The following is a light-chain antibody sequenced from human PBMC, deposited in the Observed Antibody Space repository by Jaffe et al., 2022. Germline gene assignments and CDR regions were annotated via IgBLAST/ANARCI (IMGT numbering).Light chain of an antibody. V-gene: IGLV2-23*01. J-gene: IGLJ2*01. CDR3: CSYAGNDRLL. CDR1: SGDIGSRNP. Sequence: QSALTQPASVSGSPGQSITISCTGTSGDIGSRNPVSWYQQYPGKAPKLIIYEGDKRPSGVSNRFSGSKSANVASLTISGLQAEDEADYYCCSYAGNDRLLFGGGTKLTVL. CDR2: EGD.